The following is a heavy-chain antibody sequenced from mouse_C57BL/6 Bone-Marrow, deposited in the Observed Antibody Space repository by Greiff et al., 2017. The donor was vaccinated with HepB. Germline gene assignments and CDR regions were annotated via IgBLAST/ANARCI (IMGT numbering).Heavy chain of an antibody. V-gene: IGHV5-17*01. Sequence: EVQVVESGGGLVKPGGSLKLSCAASGFTFSDYGMHWVRQAPEKGLEWVAYISSGSSTIYYADTVKGRFTISRDNAKNTLFLQMTSLRSEDTAMYYCARVVATNFDYWGQGTTLTVSS. J-gene: IGHJ2*01. CDR3: ARVVATNFDY. CDR2: ISSGSSTI. D-gene: IGHD1-1*01. CDR1: GFTFSDYG.